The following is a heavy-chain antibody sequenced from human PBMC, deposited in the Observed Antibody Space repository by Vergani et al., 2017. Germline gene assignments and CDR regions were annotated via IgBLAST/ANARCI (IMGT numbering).Heavy chain of an antibody. V-gene: IGHV3-73*01. CDR1: GFTFSGSA. CDR2: IRSKANSYAT. J-gene: IGHJ4*02. D-gene: IGHD5-12*01. CDR3: TRKEDSCYGCWDDY. Sequence: EVQLVESGGGLVQPGGSLKLSCAASGFTFSGSAMHWVRQASGKGLEWVGRIRSKANSYATAYAASVKGRFTISRDDSKNTAYLQMNSLKTEDTAVYYCTRKEDSCYGCWDDYWSQGTLVTVSS.